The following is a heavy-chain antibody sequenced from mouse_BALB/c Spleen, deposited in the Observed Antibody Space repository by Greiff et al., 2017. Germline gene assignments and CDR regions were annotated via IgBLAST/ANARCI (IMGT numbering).Heavy chain of an antibody. CDR1: GFSLTSYG. Sequence: QVHVKQSGPGLVQPSQSLSITCTVSGFSLTSYGVHWVRQSPGKGLEWLGVIWSGGSTDYNAAFISRLSISKDNSKSQVFFKMNSLQANDTAIYYCARNVGYGGFAYWGQGTLVTVSA. D-gene: IGHD2-14*01. CDR3: ARNVGYGGFAY. J-gene: IGHJ3*01. V-gene: IGHV2-2*02. CDR2: IWSGGST.